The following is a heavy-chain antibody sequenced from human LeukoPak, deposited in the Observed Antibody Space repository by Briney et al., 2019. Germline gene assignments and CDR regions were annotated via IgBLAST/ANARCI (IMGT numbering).Heavy chain of an antibody. D-gene: IGHD3-22*01. CDR3: ARDGVGYYDSSGYYYFQH. Sequence: GASVKVSFKASGYTFTSYGISWVRQAPGQGLEWMGWISAYNGNTNYAQKLQGRVTMTTDTSTSTAYMELRSLRSDDTAVYYCARDGVGYYDSSGYYYFQHWGQGTLVTVSS. J-gene: IGHJ1*01. CDR1: GYTFTSYG. CDR2: ISAYNGNT. V-gene: IGHV1-18*01.